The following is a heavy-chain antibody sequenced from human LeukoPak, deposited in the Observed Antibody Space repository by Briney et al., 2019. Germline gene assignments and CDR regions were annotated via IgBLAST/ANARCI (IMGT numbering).Heavy chain of an antibody. D-gene: IGHD6-13*01. J-gene: IGHJ6*03. CDR2: INPNSGGT. Sequence: ASVKVSCKASGYTFTGYYIHWVRQAPGQGLEWMGWINPNSGGTNYAQKFQGRVTMTRDTSISTAYMELSRLRSDDTAVYYCARAALGYSSTWDYYYYMDVRGKGTTVTVSS. CDR3: ARAALGYSSTWDYYYYMDV. V-gene: IGHV1-2*02. CDR1: GYTFTGYY.